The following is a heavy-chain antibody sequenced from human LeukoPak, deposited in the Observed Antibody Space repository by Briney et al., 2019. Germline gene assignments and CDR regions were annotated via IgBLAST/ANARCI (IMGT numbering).Heavy chain of an antibody. V-gene: IGHV1-69*01. D-gene: IGHD3-22*01. CDR3: ARAYDGSDDLDY. CDR2: IIPIFGTA. J-gene: IGHJ4*02. CDR1: GGTFSSYA. Sequence: SVTVSCKASGGTFSSYAISWVRQAPGQGIEWMGGIIPIFGTANYAQKFHGRVTITADESTSTAYMEVSSLRSEDTAVYYCARAYDGSDDLDYWGQGTLVTVSS.